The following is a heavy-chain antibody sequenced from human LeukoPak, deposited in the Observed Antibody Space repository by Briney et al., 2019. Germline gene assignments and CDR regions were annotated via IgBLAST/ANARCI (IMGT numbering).Heavy chain of an antibody. J-gene: IGHJ4*02. D-gene: IGHD2-2*01. V-gene: IGHV3-21*01. CDR3: ARDQRGYCSSTSCYADY. CDR1: GFTFSSYS. Sequence: KPGGSLRLSCAASGFTFSSYSMNWVRQAPGKGLEWVSSISSSSSYIYYADSVKGRFTISRDNAKNSLYLQMNSLRAEDTAVYYCARDQRGYCSSTSCYADYWGQGTLVTVSS. CDR2: ISSSSSYI.